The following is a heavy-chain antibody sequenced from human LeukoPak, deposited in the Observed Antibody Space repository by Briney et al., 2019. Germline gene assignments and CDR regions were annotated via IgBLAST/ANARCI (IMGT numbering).Heavy chain of an antibody. J-gene: IGHJ6*03. CDR2: ISSSSSTI. Sequence: HPGGSLRLSCAASGFTFSSYSMNWVRQAPGKGLEWVSYISSSSSTIYYADSVKGRFTISRDNAKNSLYLQMNSLRAEDTAVYYCARVRAYCSSTSCYALYYYYYYMDVWGKGTTVTISS. CDR3: ARVRAYCSSTSCYALYYYYYYMDV. V-gene: IGHV3-48*01. D-gene: IGHD2-2*01. CDR1: GFTFSSYS.